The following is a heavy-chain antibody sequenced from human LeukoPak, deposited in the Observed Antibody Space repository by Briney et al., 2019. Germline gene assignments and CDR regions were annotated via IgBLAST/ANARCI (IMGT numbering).Heavy chain of an antibody. J-gene: IGHJ4*02. CDR1: GFTFSSYA. Sequence: GGSLRVSCAGSGFTFSSYAMSWVRQAPGKGLEWVSAISDTGATTYDADSVKGRFTISRDNSRSTLYLQMNSLRAEDTALYYCAKDTSIGRYCTNGVCSPFDYWGQGTVVTVSS. V-gene: IGHV3-23*01. D-gene: IGHD2-8*01. CDR2: ISDTGATT. CDR3: AKDTSIGRYCTNGVCSPFDY.